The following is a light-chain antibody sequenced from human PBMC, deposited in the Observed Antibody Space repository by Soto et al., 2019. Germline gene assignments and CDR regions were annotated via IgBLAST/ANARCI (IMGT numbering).Light chain of an antibody. CDR2: DVS. CDR1: SSDVGGYNY. V-gene: IGLV2-11*01. J-gene: IGLJ3*02. Sequence: QSALTQPRSVSGSPGQSVTISCTGTSSDVGGYNYVSWYQQHPGKAPKLMIYDVSKRPSGVPDRFSGSKSGNTASLTISGLQAEDEAYYYCCSDAGSSSLVFGGGTQLTVL. CDR3: CSDAGSSSLV.